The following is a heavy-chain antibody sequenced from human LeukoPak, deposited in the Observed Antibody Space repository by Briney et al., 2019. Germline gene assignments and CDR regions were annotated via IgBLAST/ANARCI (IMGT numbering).Heavy chain of an antibody. CDR2: ISSSGSTI. J-gene: IGHJ5*02. CDR3: ARAPTKFRRDWFDP. CDR1: EFTLSSYE. D-gene: IGHD3-9*01. V-gene: IGHV3-48*03. Sequence: GGSLTLSCAASEFTLSSYEMNWIRQAPGKGLEWVSYISSSGSTIYYADSVKGRFTISTHNAKNTLYLQMNTPRVEDTAVYYCARAPTKFRRDWFDPWGQGTLVTVSS.